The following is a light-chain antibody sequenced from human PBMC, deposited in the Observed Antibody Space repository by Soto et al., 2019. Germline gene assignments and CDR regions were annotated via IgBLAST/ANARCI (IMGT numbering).Light chain of an antibody. J-gene: IGKJ1*01. Sequence: DIQMTQSPSTLSASVGDRVTITCRASQSVSSWLAWYQQKPGKAPKLLIYKASSLESGVPSRFSGSGSGTEFTLPISSLQPDDFATYYCQRYDSYSATFGQGTKV. CDR1: QSVSSW. CDR3: QRYDSYSAT. V-gene: IGKV1-5*03. CDR2: KAS.